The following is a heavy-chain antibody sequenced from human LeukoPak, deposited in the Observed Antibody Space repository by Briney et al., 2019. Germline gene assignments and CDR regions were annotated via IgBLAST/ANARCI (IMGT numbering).Heavy chain of an antibody. CDR2: IYYSGST. D-gene: IGHD5-18*01. CDR3: ARRGPATAMVFFFDY. V-gene: IGHV4-59*01. Sequence: PSETLSLTCTVSGGSISSYYWSWSRPPPGKGLGRSGYIYYSGSTNYNPSLTRRVTISVDTSKTQSSLKLSSVTAADTAVYYCARRGPATAMVFFFDYWGQGTLVTVSS. J-gene: IGHJ4*02. CDR1: GGSISSYY.